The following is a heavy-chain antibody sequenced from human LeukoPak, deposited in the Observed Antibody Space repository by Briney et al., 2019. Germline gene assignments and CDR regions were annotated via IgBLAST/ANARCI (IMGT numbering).Heavy chain of an antibody. J-gene: IGHJ4*02. V-gene: IGHV1-18*01. CDR2: ISAYNGNT. CDR1: GYTFITHG. CDR3: ARGRLRYLDWTRAYSDY. D-gene: IGHD3-9*01. Sequence: ASVKVSCKASGYTFITHGLTWVRQATGQGLEWMGWISAYNGNTVYAQTLQDRLTMTTDTSTSTAYMELRSLRSDDTAVYYCARGRLRYLDWTRAYSDYWGQGTLVTVSS.